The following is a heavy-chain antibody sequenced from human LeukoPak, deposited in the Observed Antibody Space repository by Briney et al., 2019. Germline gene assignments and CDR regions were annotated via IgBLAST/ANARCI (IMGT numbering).Heavy chain of an antibody. CDR3: ARDAVGGGIDY. CDR1: GFTFSSYE. D-gene: IGHD1-26*01. CDR2: ISSPGSTI. J-gene: IGHJ4*02. V-gene: IGHV3-48*03. Sequence: PGGSLRLSCAASGFTFSSYEMNWVCQAPGKGLEWISYISSPGSTIYYADSVKGRFTISRDNSKNSLYLQMNSLRAEDTAVYYCARDAVGGGIDYWGQGTLVTVSS.